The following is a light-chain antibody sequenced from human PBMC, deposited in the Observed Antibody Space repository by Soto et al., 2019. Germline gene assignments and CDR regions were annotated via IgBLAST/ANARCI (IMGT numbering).Light chain of an antibody. V-gene: IGKV3-15*01. Sequence: EIVLTQSPATLSVSPGERATLSCRASESVRTSLAWYQQKPGRSPSLLIYGASNRATGLPARFSGSGSGTEFTLTISSLKSEDFAVYYWQQYSDWPRTFGQGTKLEFK. CDR3: QQYSDWPRT. CDR2: GAS. CDR1: ESVRTS. J-gene: IGKJ1*01.